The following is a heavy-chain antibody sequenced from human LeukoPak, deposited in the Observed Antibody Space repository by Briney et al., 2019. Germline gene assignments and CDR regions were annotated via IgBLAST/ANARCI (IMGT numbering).Heavy chain of an antibody. D-gene: IGHD2-15*01. Sequence: GGSLRLSCAASGFTFSNYGMPWVRQAAGKGLGWVPVISYDESDKYYADSVKGRFNISRDNSKTTLYLQMNSLRPEDTAVYYCAKGVVAATNAAYYGMDVWGQGTTVTVSS. CDR1: GFTFSNYG. V-gene: IGHV3-30*18. CDR3: AKGVVAATNAAYYGMDV. CDR2: ISYDESDK. J-gene: IGHJ6*02.